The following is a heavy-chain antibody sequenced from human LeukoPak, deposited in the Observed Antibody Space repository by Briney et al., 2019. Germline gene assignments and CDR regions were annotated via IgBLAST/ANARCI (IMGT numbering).Heavy chain of an antibody. Sequence: GGSLRLSCAASGFTFSDYYMSWIRQAPGKGLEWISYISSSGDTIFYADSVKGRFTISRDNAKNSLYLQMNSLRADDTAVYYCARDRLQLQSWGQGTLVTVSS. CDR1: GFTFSDYY. V-gene: IGHV3-11*04. CDR2: ISSSGDTI. D-gene: IGHD5-24*01. J-gene: IGHJ5*02. CDR3: ARDRLQLQS.